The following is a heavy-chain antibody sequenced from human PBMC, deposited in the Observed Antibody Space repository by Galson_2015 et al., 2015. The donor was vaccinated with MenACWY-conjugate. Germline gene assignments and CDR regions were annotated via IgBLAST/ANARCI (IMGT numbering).Heavy chain of an antibody. CDR2: VSGSGGST. Sequence: SLRLSCAASGFTFSSYAMSWVRQAPGRGLEWVSTVSGSGGSTYYADSVKGRFTISRDNSKNTLYLQMNNLRAEDTAVYYCARQIQQLATPYWYFDLWGRGSLVTVSS. D-gene: IGHD6-13*01. V-gene: IGHV3-23*01. J-gene: IGHJ2*01. CDR1: GFTFSSYA. CDR3: ARQIQQLATPYWYFDL.